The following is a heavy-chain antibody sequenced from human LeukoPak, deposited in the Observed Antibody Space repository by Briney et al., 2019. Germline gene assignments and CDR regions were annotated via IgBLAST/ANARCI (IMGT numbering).Heavy chain of an antibody. CDR2: IYYSGST. V-gene: IGHV4-34*01. J-gene: IGHJ6*03. CDR3: ARDYYDSSGYYYVYYYYYMDV. CDR1: GGSFSGYY. D-gene: IGHD3-22*01. Sequence: TSETLSLTCAVYGGSFSGYYWGWIRQPPGKGLEWIGSIYYSGSTYYNPSLKSRVTISVDTSKNQFSLKLSSVTAADTAVYYCARDYYDSSGYYYVYYYYYMDVWGKGTTVTVSS.